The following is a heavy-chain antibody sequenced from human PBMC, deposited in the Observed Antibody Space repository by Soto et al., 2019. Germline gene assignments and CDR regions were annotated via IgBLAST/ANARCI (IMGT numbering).Heavy chain of an antibody. J-gene: IGHJ4*02. CDR1: GYSFSHHL. V-gene: IGHV5-51*01. Sequence: SLKISSKGFGYSFSHHLIALVRQMPGKGLEWMGIIYPGDSDTRYSPSFQGQVTISADKSISTVYLQWSSLEASDTAMYYCARGVSYQDYWGQGTQVTVSS. CDR3: ARGVSYQDY. CDR2: IYPGDSDT. D-gene: IGHD3-10*01.